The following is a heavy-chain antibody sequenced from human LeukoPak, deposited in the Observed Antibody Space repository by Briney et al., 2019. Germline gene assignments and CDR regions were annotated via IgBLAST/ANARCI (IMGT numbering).Heavy chain of an antibody. CDR2: IIPIFGTA. Sequence: GASVKVSCKASGGTFSSYAISWVRQAPGQGLEWMGGIIPIFGTANYAQKFQGRVTITADESTSTAYMELSSLRSEDTAMYYCARGRGTTSLVDYWGQGTLVTVSS. V-gene: IGHV1-69*13. CDR1: GGTFSSYA. J-gene: IGHJ4*02. CDR3: ARGRGTTSLVDY. D-gene: IGHD1-1*01.